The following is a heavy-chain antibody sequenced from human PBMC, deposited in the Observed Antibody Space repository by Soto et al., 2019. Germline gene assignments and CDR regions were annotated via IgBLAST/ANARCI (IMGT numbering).Heavy chain of an antibody. CDR1: GFTFSSYA. D-gene: IGHD3-10*01. Sequence: GGSLRLSCAASGFTFSSYAMHWVRQAPSKGLEWVAVISYDGSNKYYADSVKGRFTMSRDNSKNTLYLQMNSLRAEDTAVYYCAREYYYGSGSYAGGAYYYYGMDVWGQGTTVTVSS. V-gene: IGHV3-30-3*01. CDR3: AREYYYGSGSYAGGAYYYYGMDV. CDR2: ISYDGSNK. J-gene: IGHJ6*02.